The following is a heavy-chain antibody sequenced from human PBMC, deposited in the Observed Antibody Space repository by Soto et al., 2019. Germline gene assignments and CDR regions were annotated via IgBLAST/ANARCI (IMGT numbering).Heavy chain of an antibody. J-gene: IGHJ4*01. V-gene: IGHV3-15*01. Sequence: PGGSLRLSCAASGFTFNIYAMSWVRQAPGKGLEWVGRIKSKANSETTDYAAPVKGRFVISRDDSKNMVYLQMNSLKTEDTGIYYCTPDSYSTMIVVRFDNWGHGTLFTVSS. CDR1: GFTFNIYA. CDR2: IKSKANSETT. CDR3: TPDSYSTMIVVRFDN. D-gene: IGHD3-22*01.